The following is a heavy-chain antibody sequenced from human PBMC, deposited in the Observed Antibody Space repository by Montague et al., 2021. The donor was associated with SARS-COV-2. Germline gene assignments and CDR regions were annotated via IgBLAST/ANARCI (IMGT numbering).Heavy chain of an antibody. V-gene: IGHV4-59*08. CDR3: ARHLRVTTVTSHMYHYAMGV. D-gene: IGHD4-11*01. J-gene: IGHJ6*02. CDR2: IYFSGST. CDR1: GDSISTYS. Sequence: SETLSLTCSVSGDSISTYSWIWIRHSPGTGLELIGYIYFSGSTNYNPTLTSRVTISVDTSKNQVSLKLTSVTAAATAAYYCARHLRVTTVTSHMYHYAMGVWGQGTTVTVSS.